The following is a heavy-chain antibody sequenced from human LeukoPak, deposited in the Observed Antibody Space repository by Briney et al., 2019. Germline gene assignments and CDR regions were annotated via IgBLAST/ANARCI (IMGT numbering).Heavy chain of an antibody. CDR1: GYTFTSYY. CDR2: IIPIFDAA. CDR3: ARDRYPYDYVWGTYRFNYFDY. D-gene: IGHD3-16*02. V-gene: IGHV1-69*13. Sequence: ASVKVSCKASGYTFTSYYMHWVRQAPGQGLEWMGGIIPIFDAANYAQNFQGRVTITADESTSTAYMELSSLRSEDTAVYYCARDRYPYDYVWGTYRFNYFDYWGQGTLVTVSS. J-gene: IGHJ4*02.